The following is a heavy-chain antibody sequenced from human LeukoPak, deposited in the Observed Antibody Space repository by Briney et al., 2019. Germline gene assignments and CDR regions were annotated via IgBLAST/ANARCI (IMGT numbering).Heavy chain of an antibody. CDR1: GFTFSSYG. CDR2: IWYDGSDK. Sequence: PGRSLRLSCAASGFTFSSYGMHWVRQAPGKGLEWVAIIWYDGSDKYFADSVKGRFTISRDNSKNTLYLQMDSLRAEDTAVYYCARDVTYGVDVWGQGTTVAVSS. V-gene: IGHV3-33*01. D-gene: IGHD2-21*02. CDR3: ARDVTYGVDV. J-gene: IGHJ6*02.